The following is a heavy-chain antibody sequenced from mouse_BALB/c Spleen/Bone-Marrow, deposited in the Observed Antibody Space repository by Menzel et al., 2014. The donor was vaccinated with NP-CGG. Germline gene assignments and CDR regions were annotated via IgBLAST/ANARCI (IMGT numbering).Heavy chain of an antibody. CDR1: GFTFTDYY. CDR3: ARETINDYHWYFDV. CDR2: IRNKANGYTT. Sequence: EVKLVESGGGLVQPGGSLRLSCATSGFTFTDYYMSWVRQPPGKALEWLGFIRNKANGYTTEYSASVKGRFTISRDNSQSILYLQMNTLRAEDSATYYCARETINDYHWYFDVWGAGTTVTVPS. J-gene: IGHJ1*01. V-gene: IGHV7-3*02. D-gene: IGHD2-4*01.